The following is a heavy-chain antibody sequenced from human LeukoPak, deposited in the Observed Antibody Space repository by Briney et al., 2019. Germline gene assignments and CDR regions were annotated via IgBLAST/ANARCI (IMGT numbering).Heavy chain of an antibody. CDR1: GGSISSYY. D-gene: IGHD3-9*01. J-gene: IGHJ4*02. V-gene: IGHV4-59*08. CDR3: ARHSAYYDILTGYYSHYFDY. CDR2: IYYGGST. Sequence: SETLSLTCTVSGGSISSYYWSWIRQPPGKGLEWIGYIYYGGSTNYNPSLKSRVTISVDTSKNQFSLKLSSVTAADTAVYYCARHSAYYDILTGYYSHYFDYWGQGTLVTVSS.